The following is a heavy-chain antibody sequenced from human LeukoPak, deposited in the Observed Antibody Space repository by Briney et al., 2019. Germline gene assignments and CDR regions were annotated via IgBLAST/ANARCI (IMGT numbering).Heavy chain of an antibody. J-gene: IGHJ4*02. D-gene: IGHD6-13*01. CDR2: INHSGST. Sequence: SETLSLTCAVYGGSFSGYYWSWIRQPPGKGLEWIGEINHSGSTNYNPSLKSRVTISVDTSKNQFSLKLSSVTAAGTAVYYCARVVTHSSSWYLGFDYWGQGTLVTVSS. CDR1: GGSFSGYY. V-gene: IGHV4-34*01. CDR3: ARVVTHSSSWYLGFDY.